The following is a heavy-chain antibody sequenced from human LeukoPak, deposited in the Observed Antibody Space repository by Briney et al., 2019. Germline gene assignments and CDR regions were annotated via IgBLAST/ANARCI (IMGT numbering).Heavy chain of an antibody. J-gene: IGHJ4*02. CDR2: ISNSGNS. CDR1: GVSISSYY. CDR3: ARETRDYDVWSGYLGY. V-gene: IGHV4-59*01. Sequence: ASETLSLTCTVSGVSISSYYWSWIRQPPGKGLEWIGYISNSGNSYYNPSLKSRVTISVDTSKNQFSLKLSSVTAADTAVYYCARETRDYDVWSGYLGYWGEGTLVTVSS. D-gene: IGHD3-3*01.